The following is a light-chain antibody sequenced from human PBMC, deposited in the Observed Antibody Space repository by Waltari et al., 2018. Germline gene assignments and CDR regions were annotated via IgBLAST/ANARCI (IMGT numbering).Light chain of an antibody. Sequence: QSALTQPASVSGSPGQSLTISCTGTSSDVGGYDYVSWYQQHPGKAPKLILHDVSTLPLAVSPRFSASNAGNTAFLTIYGLQADDEAEYYCGSYTSSTTLAFGTGTKVTVL. J-gene: IGLJ1*01. CDR1: SSDVGGYDY. V-gene: IGLV2-14*03. CDR2: DVS. CDR3: GSYTSSTTLA.